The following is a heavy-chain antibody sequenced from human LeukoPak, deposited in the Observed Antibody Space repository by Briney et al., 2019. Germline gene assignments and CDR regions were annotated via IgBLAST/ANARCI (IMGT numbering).Heavy chain of an antibody. CDR1: GYTFTGYY. V-gene: IGHV1-18*04. CDR3: ARGVLTGYSFYYGMDV. J-gene: IGHJ6*02. Sequence: ASVKVSCKASGYTFTGYYMHWVRQAPGQGLEWMGWISAYNGNTNYAQKLQGRVTMTTDTSTSTAYMELRSLRSDDTAVYYCARGVLTGYSFYYGMDVWGQGTTVTVSS. D-gene: IGHD3-9*01. CDR2: ISAYNGNT.